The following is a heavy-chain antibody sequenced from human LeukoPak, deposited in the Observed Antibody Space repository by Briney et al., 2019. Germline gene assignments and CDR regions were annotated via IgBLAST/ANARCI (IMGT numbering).Heavy chain of an antibody. CDR3: ARESCSGGSCHHFTLDY. V-gene: IGHV3-21*01. CDR1: GFTFSSYS. Sequence: PGGSLRLSCTASGFTFSSYSLNWVRQAPGKGLEWVSSVSTGSNYIYYADSVKGRFTISRDNAKNSLYLQMNSLRAEDTAVYYCARESCSGGSCHHFTLDYWGQGTLVTVSS. D-gene: IGHD2-15*01. CDR2: VSTGSNYI. J-gene: IGHJ4*02.